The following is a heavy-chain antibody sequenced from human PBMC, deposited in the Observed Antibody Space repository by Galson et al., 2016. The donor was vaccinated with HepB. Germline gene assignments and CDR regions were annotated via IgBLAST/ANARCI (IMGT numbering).Heavy chain of an antibody. D-gene: IGHD2-21*02. CDR2: IYRSGTT. Sequence: SETLSLTCAVSGDSITNSHWWTWVRQSPGKGLEWIGEIYRSGTTNYNPSLGSRVTILIDKSKNRFSLRLHSATAADTALYYCARKVEVTGTSADWGPGILVTVSS. CDR3: ARKVEVTGTSAD. CDR1: GDSITNSHW. J-gene: IGHJ4*02. V-gene: IGHV4-4*02.